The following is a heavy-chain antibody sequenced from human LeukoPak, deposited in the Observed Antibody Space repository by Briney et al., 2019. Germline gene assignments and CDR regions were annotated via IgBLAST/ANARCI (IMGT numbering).Heavy chain of an antibody. CDR1: GFTFSSYA. J-gene: IGHJ4*02. CDR2: IRGSGVTT. D-gene: IGHD3-10*01. Sequence: GGSLRPSCAASGFTFSSYAMSWVRQAPGKGLEWVSAIRGSGVTTYYADSVKGRFTISRDNSKNTLYLQMNSLRAEDTALYYCAKDRDYYLVGFFDYWGQGTLVTVSS. CDR3: AKDRDYYLVGFFDY. V-gene: IGHV3-23*01.